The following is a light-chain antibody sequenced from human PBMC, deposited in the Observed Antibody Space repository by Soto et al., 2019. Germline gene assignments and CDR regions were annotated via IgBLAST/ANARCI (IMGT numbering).Light chain of an antibody. CDR2: DVS. CDR1: TNDIGSYNF. J-gene: IGLJ1*01. Sequence: QSVLTQPASVSGSPGQSITISCTGTTNDIGSYNFVSWYQQHPGKAPKLMIFDVSDRPSGVSIRFSGSKSGNTASLTISGLQPEDEADYYCSSYRSITTSYVFGTGTKLTVL. V-gene: IGLV2-14*03. CDR3: SSYRSITTSYV.